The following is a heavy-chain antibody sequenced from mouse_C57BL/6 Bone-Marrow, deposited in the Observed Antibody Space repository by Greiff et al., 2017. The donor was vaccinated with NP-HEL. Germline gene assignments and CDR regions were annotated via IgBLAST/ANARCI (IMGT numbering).Heavy chain of an antibody. D-gene: IGHD2-4*01. CDR1: GYTFTDYE. CDR2: IDPETGGT. J-gene: IGHJ4*01. V-gene: IGHV1-15*01. CDR3: TRSLYDYSYYYAMDY. Sequence: QVQLQQSGAELVRPGASVTLSCKASGYTFTDYEMHWVKQTPVHGLEWIGAIDPETGGTAYNQKFKGKAILTADKSSSTAYMEHRSLTTEDSAVYYCTRSLYDYSYYYAMDYWGQGTSVTVSS.